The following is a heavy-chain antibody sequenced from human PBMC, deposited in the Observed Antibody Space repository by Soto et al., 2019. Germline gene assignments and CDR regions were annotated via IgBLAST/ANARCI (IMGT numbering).Heavy chain of an antibody. D-gene: IGHD3-16*01. J-gene: IGHJ4*02. V-gene: IGHV3-64D*06. CDR3: EKQAHGLDGEAFDY. Sequence: YRRHCYSASGFILSESRKYWVRQVPGKGLEAISAVSTSARSTYYAYSVKDRFTISRDNSKNTLFLKMGSLRPEDTAIYYCEKQAHGLDGEAFDYRGQGT. CDR1: GFILSESR. CDR2: VSTSARST.